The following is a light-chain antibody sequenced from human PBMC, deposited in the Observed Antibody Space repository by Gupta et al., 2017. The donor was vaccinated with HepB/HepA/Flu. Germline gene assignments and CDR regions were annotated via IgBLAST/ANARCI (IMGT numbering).Light chain of an antibody. CDR1: QSLLHSNGYNY. Sequence: DIVMTQSPLSLRVTPGEPASISCRSSQSLLHSNGYNYLDWYMQKPGQSPQLLIYLGSNRASGVPDRFSGSGSGTDFTLKISRVEAEDVGVYYCMQALHTPPCTFGQGTKLEIK. CDR2: LGS. J-gene: IGKJ2*02. CDR3: MQALHTPPCT. V-gene: IGKV2-28*01.